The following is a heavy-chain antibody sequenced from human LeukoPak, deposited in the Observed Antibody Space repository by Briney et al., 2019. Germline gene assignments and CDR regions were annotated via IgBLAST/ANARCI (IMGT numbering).Heavy chain of an antibody. J-gene: IGHJ3*02. D-gene: IGHD6-6*01. CDR2: IYYSGST. Sequence: SETLSLTCTVSGGSISSYYWSWIRQPPGKGLEWIGYIYYSGSTNYNPSLKSRVTISVDTSKNQFSLKPSSVTAAGTAVYYCAGEIAARFAHAFDIWGQGTMVTVSS. CDR3: AGEIAARFAHAFDI. V-gene: IGHV4-59*01. CDR1: GGSISSYY.